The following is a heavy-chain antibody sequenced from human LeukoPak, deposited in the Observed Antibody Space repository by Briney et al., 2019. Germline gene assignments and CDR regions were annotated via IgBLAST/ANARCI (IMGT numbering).Heavy chain of an antibody. V-gene: IGHV1-2*02. J-gene: IGHJ4*02. CDR2: INPDSGGT. Sequence: ASVKVSCKASGYTFTGYYMHWVRQARGQGLEWMGWINPDSGGTNYAQKFQGRVTLTRDTSISTAYMELSRLRSDDTAVYYCARDEITVAGTGFDYWGQGTLVAVSS. CDR3: ARDEITVAGTGFDY. CDR1: GYTFTGYY. D-gene: IGHD6-19*01.